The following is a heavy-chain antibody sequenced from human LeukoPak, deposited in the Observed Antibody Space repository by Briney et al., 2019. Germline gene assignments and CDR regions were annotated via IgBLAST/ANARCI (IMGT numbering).Heavy chain of an antibody. CDR3: ARGNFWGSGIDY. Sequence: ASVKVSCKASGYTFSSYAMHWVRQAPGQRLEWMGWSNAGNGNTKYSQEFQGRVTITRDTSASTAYMKLSSLRSADMAVYYCARGNFWGSGIDYWGQGTLVTVSS. CDR1: GYTFSSYA. J-gene: IGHJ4*02. CDR2: SNAGNGNT. D-gene: IGHD3-10*01. V-gene: IGHV1-3*02.